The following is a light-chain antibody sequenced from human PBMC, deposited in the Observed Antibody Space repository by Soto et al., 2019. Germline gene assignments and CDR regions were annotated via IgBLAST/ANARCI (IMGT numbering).Light chain of an antibody. CDR2: LISDGSH. CDR3: QTWGTDSVV. CDR1: SGHSNYA. Sequence: QLVLTQSPSASASLGASVKLTCTLSSGHSNYAIAWHQQKPEKGPRYLMKLISDGSHNKGDGIPDRFSGSSSGAERYLTISTLQSEDEADYYCQTWGTDSVVFGGGTKLTVL. V-gene: IGLV4-69*01. J-gene: IGLJ2*01.